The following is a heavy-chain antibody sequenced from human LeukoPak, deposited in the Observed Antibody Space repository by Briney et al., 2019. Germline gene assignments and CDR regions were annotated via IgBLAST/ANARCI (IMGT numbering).Heavy chain of an antibody. CDR2: IYSGGST. Sequence: PGGSLRLSCAAPGFTVSSNYMSWVRQAPGKGLEWVSVIYSGGSTYYADSVKGRFTISRDNSKNTLYLQMNSLRAEDTAVYYCARDPRGYCSGGSCSWGQGTLVTVSS. CDR3: ARDPRGYCSGGSCS. D-gene: IGHD2-15*01. J-gene: IGHJ5*02. V-gene: IGHV3-53*01. CDR1: GFTVSSNY.